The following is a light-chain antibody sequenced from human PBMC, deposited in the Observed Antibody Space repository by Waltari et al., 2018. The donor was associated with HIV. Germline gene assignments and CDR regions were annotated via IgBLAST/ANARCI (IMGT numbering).Light chain of an antibody. Sequence: QSVLTQPPSASGTPGQRVTISCSGSSSNIGNDNVYWYQQLPGTTPKLLIYKNIPRPSGVPDLFAGSKSGTSAYLAISGLRSEDEADYYCVGWDASLSAYVFGAGTKVTVL. CDR3: VGWDASLSAYV. J-gene: IGLJ1*01. V-gene: IGLV1-47*01. CDR1: SSNIGNDN. CDR2: KNI.